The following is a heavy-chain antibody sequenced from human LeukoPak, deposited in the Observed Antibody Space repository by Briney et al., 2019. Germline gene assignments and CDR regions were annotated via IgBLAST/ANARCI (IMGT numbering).Heavy chain of an antibody. CDR3: ARGNDGSGGSWFDP. CDR1: GGSTSSYY. CDR2: FYTNEKT. V-gene: IGHV4-4*07. D-gene: IGHD3-10*01. J-gene: IGHJ5*02. Sequence: SETLSLTCTVFGGSTSSYYWSWIRQPAGKGLEWIGRFYTNEKTEYNPALKSRVSMSVDTSKNQFSLRLYSVTAADTAVYYCARGNDGSGGSWFDPWGQGTLVTVSS.